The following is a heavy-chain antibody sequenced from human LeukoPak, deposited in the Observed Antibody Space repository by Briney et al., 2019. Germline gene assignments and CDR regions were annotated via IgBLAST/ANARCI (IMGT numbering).Heavy chain of an antibody. Sequence: GASVKVSCKASGYTFTDYYIQWVRQAPGQGLEWMGRINPNSGATTYAQQFQGRVTMTRDTSITTAYMEASRLTSDDTAVYYCATETTGTPRGVYWGLGTLVTVSS. D-gene: IGHD4-17*01. CDR3: ATETTGTPRGVY. CDR2: INPNSGAT. J-gene: IGHJ4*02. V-gene: IGHV1-2*02. CDR1: GYTFTDYY.